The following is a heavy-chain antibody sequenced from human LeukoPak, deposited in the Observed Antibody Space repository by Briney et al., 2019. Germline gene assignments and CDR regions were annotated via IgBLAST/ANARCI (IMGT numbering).Heavy chain of an antibody. CDR3: AKDARYCTNGVCYLPYFQH. Sequence: PGGSLRLSCAASGFTFSSYSMRWVRQAPGKGLEWVSAISGRGGSTYYADSVKGRFTISRDNSKTTLYLQMTSLRAEDTAVYYCAKDARYCTNGVCYLPYFQHWGQGTLVTVSS. CDR1: GFTFSSYS. V-gene: IGHV3-23*01. CDR2: ISGRGGST. D-gene: IGHD2-8*01. J-gene: IGHJ1*01.